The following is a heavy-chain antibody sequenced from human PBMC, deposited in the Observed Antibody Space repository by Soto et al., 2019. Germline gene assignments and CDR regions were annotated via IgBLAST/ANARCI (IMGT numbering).Heavy chain of an antibody. V-gene: IGHV3-48*01. CDR2: ISSSRSSI. Sequence: EVQLVESGGGLVQPGGSLRLSCAASGFTFSSYSMNWVRQAPGKGLEWVSYISSSRSSIYYADSVKGRFTISRDNAKNSLYLQMNSLRAEDTAVYYCARAPENDYGDYGPDYWGQGTLVTVSS. J-gene: IGHJ4*02. D-gene: IGHD4-17*01. CDR3: ARAPENDYGDYGPDY. CDR1: GFTFSSYS.